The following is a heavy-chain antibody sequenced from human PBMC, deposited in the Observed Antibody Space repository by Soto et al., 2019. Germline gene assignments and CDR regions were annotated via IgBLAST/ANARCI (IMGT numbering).Heavy chain of an antibody. Sequence: QPGGSLRLSCAASGFTFSSYDMHWVRQATGKGLEWVSAIGTAGDTYYPGSVKGRFTISRENAKNSLYLQMNSLRAGDTAVYYCARAEYYGSGSYSDYYYYYMDVWGKGTTVTVSS. CDR1: GFTFSSYD. V-gene: IGHV3-13*01. CDR3: ARAEYYGSGSYSDYYYYYMDV. CDR2: IGTAGDT. J-gene: IGHJ6*03. D-gene: IGHD3-10*01.